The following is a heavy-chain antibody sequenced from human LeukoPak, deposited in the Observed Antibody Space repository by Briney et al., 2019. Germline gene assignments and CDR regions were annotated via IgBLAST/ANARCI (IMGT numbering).Heavy chain of an antibody. CDR2: ISSSGYTI. D-gene: IGHD2-2*02. CDR1: GFTLSDYY. J-gene: IGHJ3*02. Sequence: GGSLRLSCAASGFTLSDYYMSWIRQAPGKGREGLSYISSSGYTIYYADSVKGRFTISRDNANNSLYLQMNSLTAEDTAVYYCARYCSSTSCYTPSDVYDIWGQETMVTVSS. V-gene: IGHV3-11*04. CDR3: ARYCSSTSCYTPSDVYDI.